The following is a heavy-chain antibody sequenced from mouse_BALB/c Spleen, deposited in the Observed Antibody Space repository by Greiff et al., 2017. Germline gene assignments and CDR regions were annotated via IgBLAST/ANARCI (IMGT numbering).Heavy chain of an antibody. J-gene: IGHJ4*01. D-gene: IGHD2-4*01. CDR3: ASRGYDYDDGYAMDY. Sequence: VQLKESGPGLVKPSQSLSLTCSVTGYSITSGYYWNWIRQFPGNKLEWMGYISYDGSNNYNPSLKNRISITRDTSKNQFFLKLNSVTTEDTATYYCASRGYDYDDGYAMDYWGQGTSVTVSS. CDR2: ISYDGSN. V-gene: IGHV3-6*02. CDR1: GYSITSGYY.